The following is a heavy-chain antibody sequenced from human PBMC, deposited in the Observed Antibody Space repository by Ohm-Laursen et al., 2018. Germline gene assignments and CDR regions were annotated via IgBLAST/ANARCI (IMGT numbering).Heavy chain of an antibody. CDR2: ISGSGGST. CDR1: GFTFSSYA. Sequence: SLRLSCAASGFTFSSYAMSWVRQAPGKGLEWASAISGSGGSTYYADSVKGRFTISRGNSKNTLYLQMNSLRAEDTAVYHCASHRIVTMDRGAFNVWGQGTMVTVSS. J-gene: IGHJ3*01. CDR3: ASHRIVTMDRGAFNV. D-gene: IGHD4-11*01. V-gene: IGHV3-23*01.